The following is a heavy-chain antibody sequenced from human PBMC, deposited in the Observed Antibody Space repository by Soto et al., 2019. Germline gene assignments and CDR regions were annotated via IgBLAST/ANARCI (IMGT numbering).Heavy chain of an antibody. V-gene: IGHV4-30-4*02. CDR1: GGSISSGDYY. J-gene: IGHJ4*02. Sequence: SETLSLTCTVSGGSISSGDYYWSWIRQPPGKGLEWIGYIYYSGSTYYNPSLKSRVTISVDTSKNQFSLKLSSVTAADTAVYYCARRLGYCSSTSCYANYYFDYWGQGTLVTVSS. CDR2: IYYSGST. D-gene: IGHD2-2*01. CDR3: ARRLGYCSSTSCYANYYFDY.